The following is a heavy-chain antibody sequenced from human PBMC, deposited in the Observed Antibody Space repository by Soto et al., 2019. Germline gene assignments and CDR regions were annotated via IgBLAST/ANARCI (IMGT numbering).Heavy chain of an antibody. D-gene: IGHD2-2*01. CDR3: TRHIVVVPESNFYYYYYYGMDV. V-gene: IGHV3-73*01. CDR2: IRSKANSYAT. J-gene: IGHJ6*02. Sequence: GGSLRLSCAASGFTFSGSAMHWVRQASGKGLEWVGRIRSKANSYATAYAASVKGRFTISRDDSKNTAYLQMNSLKTEDTAVYYCTRHIVVVPESNFYYYYYYGMDVWGQGTTVTVSS. CDR1: GFTFSGSA.